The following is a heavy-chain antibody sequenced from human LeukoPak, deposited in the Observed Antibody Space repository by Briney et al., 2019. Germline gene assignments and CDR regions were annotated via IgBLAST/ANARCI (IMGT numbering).Heavy chain of an antibody. D-gene: IGHD3-10*01. Sequence: ASVKVSCKASGYTFTSYAMHWVRQAPGLRLEWMGWINAGNGNTKYSQKFQGRVTITRDTSASTAYMELSSLRSEDTAVYYCARDRVTMVRGALGYWGQGTLVTVSS. V-gene: IGHV1-3*01. CDR3: ARDRVTMVRGALGY. J-gene: IGHJ4*02. CDR2: INAGNGNT. CDR1: GYTFTSYA.